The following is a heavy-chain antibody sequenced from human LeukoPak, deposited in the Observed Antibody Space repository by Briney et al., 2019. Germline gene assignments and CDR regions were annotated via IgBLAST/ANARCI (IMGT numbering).Heavy chain of an antibody. CDR1: GYTFTSYG. D-gene: IGHD4-17*01. Sequence: AAVKVSCKASGYTFTSYGISSVRQAPGQGREGMGLINAYNCKTSYAQKLQGRVTLPTDTSTRKAYMELRSIRYDDTVVYYCARDLDYGDFGHEYWGQGTLVTVSS. CDR3: ARDLDYGDFGHEY. CDR2: INAYNCKT. J-gene: IGHJ4*02. V-gene: IGHV1-18*01.